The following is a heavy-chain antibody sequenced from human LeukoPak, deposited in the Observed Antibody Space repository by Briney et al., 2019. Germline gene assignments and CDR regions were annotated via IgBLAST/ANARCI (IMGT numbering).Heavy chain of an antibody. CDR3: ARHHVLLWFGDRSWFDP. CDR2: IFHTGST. V-gene: IGHV4-38-2*02. Sequence: SETLSLTCTVSGYSISSGYYWAWIRQPPGKGLEWIGSIFHTGSTYHNPSLKSRVTISVDTSKNQFSLKLSSVTAADTAVYYCARHHVLLWFGDRSWFDPWGQGTLVTVSS. D-gene: IGHD3-10*01. CDR1: GYSISSGYY. J-gene: IGHJ5*02.